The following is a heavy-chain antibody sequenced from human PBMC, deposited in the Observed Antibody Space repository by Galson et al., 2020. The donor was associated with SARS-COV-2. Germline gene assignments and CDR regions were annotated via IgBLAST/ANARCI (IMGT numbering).Heavy chain of an antibody. D-gene: IGHD6-6*01. CDR3: TRVPPYSGSFCDAFEI. CDR1: GFTFSDSA. V-gene: IGHV3-73*01. Sequence: GGSLRLSCAASGFTFSDSAMHWVRQASGKGLEWVGRIRSKANSYATAYAAWVKGRFTISRDDSKNTAYLQMNSLKTEDTAVYYCTRVPPYSGSFCDAFEIWGQGTMVTVSS. J-gene: IGHJ3*02. CDR2: IRSKANSYAT.